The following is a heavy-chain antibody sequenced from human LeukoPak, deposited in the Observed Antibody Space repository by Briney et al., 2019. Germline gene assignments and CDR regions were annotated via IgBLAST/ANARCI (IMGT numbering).Heavy chain of an antibody. D-gene: IGHD5-18*01. J-gene: IGHJ4*02. CDR1: GGSISSGGYY. Sequence: SETLSLTCTVSGGSISSGGYYWSWIRQHPGKGLEWIGYIYYSGSTNYNPSLKSRVTISVDTSKNQFSLKLSSVTAADTAVYYCARARRHRGYSYGLTGYYFDYWGQGTLVTVSS. V-gene: IGHV4-61*08. CDR2: IYYSGST. CDR3: ARARRHRGYSYGLTGYYFDY.